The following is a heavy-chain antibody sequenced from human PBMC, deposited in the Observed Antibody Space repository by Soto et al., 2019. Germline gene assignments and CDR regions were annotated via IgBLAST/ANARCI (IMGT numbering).Heavy chain of an antibody. J-gene: IGHJ4*02. CDR2: ISSSRGYT. D-gene: IGHD2-15*01. CDR3: ARGRSLNTNMDY. CDR1: GFTFSSYS. Sequence: EVQLVESGGGLVKPRGSLRLSCAASGFTFSSYSMNWVRQAPGKGLEWVSSISSSRGYTSYADSVKGRFTISRDNAKNSLYLQMDSLRAEDTAVYYCARGRSLNTNMDYWGQGALVTVSS. V-gene: IGHV3-21*01.